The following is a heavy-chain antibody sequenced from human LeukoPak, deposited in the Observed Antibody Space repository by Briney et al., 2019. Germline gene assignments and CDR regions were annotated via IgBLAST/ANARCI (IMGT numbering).Heavy chain of an antibody. CDR1: GFTFSTYW. J-gene: IGHJ4*02. CDR3: ARDRDYGALDY. V-gene: IGHV3-74*01. Sequence: PGGSLRLSCAASGFTFSTYWMHWVRQAPGKGLVWVSRINGDGTSTSTSYADSVKGRFTISRDNAKNTLYLHMNTLRAEDTAVYYCARDRDYGALDYWGQGTLVTVSS. CDR2: INGDGTSTST. D-gene: IGHD4-17*01.